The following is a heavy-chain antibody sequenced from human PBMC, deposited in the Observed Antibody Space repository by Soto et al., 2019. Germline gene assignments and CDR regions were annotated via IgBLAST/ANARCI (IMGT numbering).Heavy chain of an antibody. V-gene: IGHV4-31*03. J-gene: IGHJ4*02. Sequence: QVQLQESGPGLVKPSQTLSLTCTVSGGSISSGGYYWSWIRQHPGKGLEWIGYIYYSGSTYYNPSLQSRGTLSVDTSQHQFALNLSSVTAADTAVYYCARALSSCWPLDYWGQGTLVTVSS. CDR2: IYYSGST. D-gene: IGHD6-13*01. CDR3: ARALSSCWPLDY. CDR1: GGSISSGGYY.